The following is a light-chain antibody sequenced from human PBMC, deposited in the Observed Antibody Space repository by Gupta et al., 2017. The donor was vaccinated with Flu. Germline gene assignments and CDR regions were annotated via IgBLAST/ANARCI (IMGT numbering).Light chain of an antibody. CDR1: SSNIGQNY. V-gene: IGLV1-47*02. Sequence: VTISCSGGSSNIGQNYVYWYQPVPATDPKLLIVCKVERPSGVPDRFSGYKSGTSAAPQTSGLRAEDEADDYWAVSVDRMSGLLFGGGTKLTVL. CDR3: AVSVDRMSGLL. CDR2: CKV. J-gene: IGLJ3*02.